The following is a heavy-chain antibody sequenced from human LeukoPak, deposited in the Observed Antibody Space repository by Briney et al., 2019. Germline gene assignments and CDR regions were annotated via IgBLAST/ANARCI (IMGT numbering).Heavy chain of an antibody. J-gene: IGHJ4*02. CDR2: IQPDGREQ. CDR3: ARDGRGGYNLYFDY. D-gene: IGHD5-24*01. V-gene: IGHV3-7*01. Sequence: GGSLRLSGAASGFTFGTKWMSWVRQAPGKGLELVGNIQPDGREQYPVDSVKARFTISRDNARNSVFLQTNSLRVEDTAVYYCARDGRGGYNLYFDYWGQGTLVTVSS. CDR1: GFTFGTKW.